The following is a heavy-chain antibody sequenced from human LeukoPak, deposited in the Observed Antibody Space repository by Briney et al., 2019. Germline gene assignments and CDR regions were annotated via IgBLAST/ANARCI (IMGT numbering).Heavy chain of an antibody. V-gene: IGHV1-69*10. D-gene: IGHD5-24*01. Sequence: SVKVSCKASGGTFSSYTISWVRQAPGQGLEWMGGIIPILGIANYAQKFQGRVTITADKSTSTAYMELSSLRSEDTAVYYCARESRDGYNLDAFDIWGQGTMVTVSS. CDR1: GGTFSSYT. CDR2: IIPILGIA. CDR3: ARESRDGYNLDAFDI. J-gene: IGHJ3*02.